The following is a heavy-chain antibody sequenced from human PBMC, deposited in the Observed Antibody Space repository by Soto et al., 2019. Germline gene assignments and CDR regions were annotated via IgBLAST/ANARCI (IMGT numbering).Heavy chain of an antibody. CDR1: GFTFSSYA. D-gene: IGHD6-13*01. Sequence: LRLSCAASGFTFSSYAMSWVRQAPGKGLEWVSAISGSGGSTYYADSVKGRFTISRDNSKNTLYLQMNSLRAEDTAVYYCAKELGYYYYYGMDVWGQGTTVTVSS. CDR3: AKELGYYYYYGMDV. CDR2: ISGSGGST. V-gene: IGHV3-23*01. J-gene: IGHJ6*02.